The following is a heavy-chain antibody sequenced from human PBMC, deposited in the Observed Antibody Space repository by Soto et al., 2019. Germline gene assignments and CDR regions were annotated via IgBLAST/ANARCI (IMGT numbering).Heavy chain of an antibody. D-gene: IGHD3-10*01. V-gene: IGHV3-30*18. CDR1: GFTFSSYG. Sequence: GGSLRLSCAASGFTFSSYGMHWVRQAPGKGLEWVAVISYDGSNKYYADSVKGRFTISRDNSKNTLYLQMNSLRAEDTAVYYCAKDSITMVRRNYYGMDVWGQGTTVTVSS. J-gene: IGHJ6*02. CDR3: AKDSITMVRRNYYGMDV. CDR2: ISYDGSNK.